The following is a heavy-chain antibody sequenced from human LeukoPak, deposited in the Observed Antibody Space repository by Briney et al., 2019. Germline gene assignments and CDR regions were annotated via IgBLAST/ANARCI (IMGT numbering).Heavy chain of an antibody. J-gene: IGHJ4*02. V-gene: IGHV4-38-2*02. D-gene: IGHD6-13*01. CDR3: ASSSSSWYYWYYFDY. CDR1: GYSISSGYY. CDR2: IYHSGST. Sequence: SETLSLTCTVSGYSISSGYYWGWIRQPPGKGLEWIGSIYHSGSTYYNPSLKSRVTISVDTSKNQFSLKLSSVTAADTAVYYCASSSSSWYYWYYFDYWGQGTLVTVSS.